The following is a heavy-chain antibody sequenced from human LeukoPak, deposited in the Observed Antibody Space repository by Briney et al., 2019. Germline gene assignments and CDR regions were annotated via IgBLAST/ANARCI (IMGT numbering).Heavy chain of an antibody. D-gene: IGHD6-19*01. Sequence: GGSLRLSCAASGFTFSSYAMNWARQAPGKGLEWVSAISGSGYYANYADSVKGRFTISRDNSKNTLYLQMNSLRAEDTAVYSCAKTAVPGTRHSDYWGQGTLVTVSS. CDR3: AKTAVPGTRHSDY. J-gene: IGHJ4*02. CDR2: ISGSGYYA. V-gene: IGHV3-23*01. CDR1: GFTFSSYA.